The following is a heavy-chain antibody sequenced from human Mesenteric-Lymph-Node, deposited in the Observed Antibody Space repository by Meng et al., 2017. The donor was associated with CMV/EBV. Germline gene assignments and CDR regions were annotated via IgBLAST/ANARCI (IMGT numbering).Heavy chain of an antibody. CDR2: ISSSSSYI. Sequence: GESLKISCAASGFTFSSYSMNWVRQAPGKGLEWVSSISSSSSYIYYADSVKGRFTISRDNSKNTLYLQMNSLRAEDTAVYYCAKDSRSGSSDFDYWGQGTLVTVSS. V-gene: IGHV3-21*04. D-gene: IGHD1-26*01. CDR1: GFTFSSYS. CDR3: AKDSRSGSSDFDY. J-gene: IGHJ4*02.